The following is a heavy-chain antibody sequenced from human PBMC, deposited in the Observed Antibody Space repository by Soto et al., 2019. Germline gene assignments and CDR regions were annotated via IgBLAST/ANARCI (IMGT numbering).Heavy chain of an antibody. CDR2: INAPGETK. V-gene: IGHV3-48*04. D-gene: IGHD2-21*01. Sequence: EVQLVESGGGLVQPGGSLRLSCAASGFTFSNYGMNWARQAPGRGLEGVTHINAPGETKSYSDSVKGRFTVSRDDAKNSLYLQMSSLRADDTAIYYCARDPECINDFDYWGQGTLVTVSS. CDR3: ARDPECINDFDY. J-gene: IGHJ4*02. CDR1: GFTFSNYG.